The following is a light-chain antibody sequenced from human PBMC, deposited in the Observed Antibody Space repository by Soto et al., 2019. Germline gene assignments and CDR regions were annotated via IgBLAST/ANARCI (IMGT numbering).Light chain of an antibody. CDR1: QSVSSY. V-gene: IGKV3-11*01. Sequence: EIVLTQPPATLSLSPGERATLSCRASQSVSSYLAWYQQKPGQAPRLLIYDASNRATGIPARFSGSGSGTDFTLTISSLEPEDFAVYYCQQRSNWLSITFGQGTRREIK. CDR3: QQRSNWLSIT. J-gene: IGKJ5*01. CDR2: DAS.